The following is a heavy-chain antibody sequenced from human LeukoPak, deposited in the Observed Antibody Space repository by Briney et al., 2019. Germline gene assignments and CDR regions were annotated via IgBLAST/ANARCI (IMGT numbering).Heavy chain of an antibody. Sequence: PGGSLRLSCAASGFTFSDYYMSWIRQAPGKGLEWVSYISSSGSTIYYADSVKGRFTISRDNAKNSLYLQMNSLRAEDTAVYYCARPDTYYYDSSGYNGYWGQGTLVTVSP. CDR1: GFTFSDYY. D-gene: IGHD3-22*01. V-gene: IGHV3-11*01. CDR2: ISSSGSTI. J-gene: IGHJ4*02. CDR3: ARPDTYYYDSSGYNGY.